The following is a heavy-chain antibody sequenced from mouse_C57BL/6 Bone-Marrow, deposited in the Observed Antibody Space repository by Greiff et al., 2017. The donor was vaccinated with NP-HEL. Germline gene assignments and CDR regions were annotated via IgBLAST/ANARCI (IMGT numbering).Heavy chain of an antibody. D-gene: IGHD1-1*01. CDR3: AREDTTEWYFDD. CDR2: INYDGSST. Sequence: EVKLVESEGGLVQPGSSMKLSCTASGFTFSDYYMAWVRQVPEKGLEWVANINYDGSSTYYLDSLKSRFIISRDNAKNILYLQMSSLKSEDTATYYCAREDTTEWYFDDWGTGTTVTVSS. V-gene: IGHV5-16*01. J-gene: IGHJ1*03. CDR1: GFTFSDYY.